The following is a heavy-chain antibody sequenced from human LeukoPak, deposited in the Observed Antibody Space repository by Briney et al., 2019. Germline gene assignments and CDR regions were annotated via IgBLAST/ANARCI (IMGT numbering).Heavy chain of an antibody. D-gene: IGHD2-15*01. CDR3: ARVLETDCTGGSCYSGLDH. V-gene: IGHV3-21*01. CDR1: GFTFSSYN. CDR2: ISRTGTYI. J-gene: IGHJ4*02. Sequence: GGSLRLSCAASGFTFSSYNMKWVRQAPGEGLEWVSSISRTGTYIYYADSVKGRFTVSRDNAQNSLYLQMNSLRVEDTAVYYCARVLETDCTGGSCYSGLDHWGQGTLVTVSS.